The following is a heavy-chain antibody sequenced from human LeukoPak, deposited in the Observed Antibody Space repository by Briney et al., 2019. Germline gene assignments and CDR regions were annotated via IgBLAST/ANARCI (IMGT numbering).Heavy chain of an antibody. D-gene: IGHD3-3*01. CDR1: GYTFTSYA. CDR3: ARGTSYDFWSGYYEYYYYYMDV. Sequence: GASVKVSCKASGYTFTSYAMNWVRQAPGQGLEWMGWINTNTGNPTYAQGFTGRFVFSLDTSVSTAYLQISSLKAEDTAVYYCARGTSYDFWSGYYEYYYYYMDVWGEGTTVTVSS. CDR2: INTNTGNP. V-gene: IGHV7-4-1*02. J-gene: IGHJ6*03.